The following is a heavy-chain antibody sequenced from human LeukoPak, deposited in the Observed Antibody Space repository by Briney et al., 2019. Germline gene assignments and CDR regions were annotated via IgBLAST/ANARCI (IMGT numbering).Heavy chain of an antibody. CDR2: IDPSDSYT. J-gene: IGHJ6*04. Sequence: GESLKISCKGSGYSFTSYWISWVRQMPGKGLEWMGRIDPSDSYTIYSPSFQGHVTISADKSISTAYLQWSSLKASDTAMYYCATGAGSYIYYYYGMDVWGKGTTVTVSS. CDR3: ATGAGSYIYYYYGMDV. D-gene: IGHD1-26*01. V-gene: IGHV5-10-1*01. CDR1: GYSFTSYW.